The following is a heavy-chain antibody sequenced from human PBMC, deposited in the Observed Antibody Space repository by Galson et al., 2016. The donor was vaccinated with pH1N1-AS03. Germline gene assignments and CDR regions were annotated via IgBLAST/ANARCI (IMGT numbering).Heavy chain of an antibody. CDR2: INQDGSVK. D-gene: IGHD6-19*01. Sequence: SLRLSCAASGFTSNTYWMGWVCQAPGKGLEWVAYINQDGSVKYYVESVTGRFTISRDNAKNSLFLQMNSLRAEDTAVYYCARDASHSGSAWYYFDDWGQGILVTVSS. CDR1: GFTSNTYW. CDR3: ARDASHSGSAWYYFDD. V-gene: IGHV3-7*03. J-gene: IGHJ4*02.